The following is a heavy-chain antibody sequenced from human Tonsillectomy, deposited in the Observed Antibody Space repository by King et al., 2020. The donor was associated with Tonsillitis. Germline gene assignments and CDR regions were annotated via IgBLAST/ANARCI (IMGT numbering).Heavy chain of an antibody. CDR3: AKLNAPGRGYNSCMGYFDY. J-gene: IGHJ4*02. D-gene: IGHD5-12*01. Sequence: QLVQSGGGVVQPGGSLRLSCAGSGFTFDDYAMHWVRQAPGKGLGWVSLISGEGGSTYYADSVRGRFTISRENSKNSLYLQMNSLRTEDTALYYCAKLNAPGRGYNSCMGYFDYWGQGTLVTVPS. CDR2: ISGEGGST. V-gene: IGHV3-43*02. CDR1: GFTFDDYA.